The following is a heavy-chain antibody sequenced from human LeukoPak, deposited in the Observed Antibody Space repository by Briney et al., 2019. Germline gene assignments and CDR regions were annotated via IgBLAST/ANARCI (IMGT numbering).Heavy chain of an antibody. Sequence: SETLSLTCTVSGGSISSYHWSWIRQPPGKGLEWIGYICYSGSTNYNPSLKSRVTISVDTSKNQFSPKLSSVTAADTAVYYCARFRSKGNWFDPWGQGTLVTVSS. CDR2: ICYSGST. V-gene: IGHV4-59*01. CDR1: GGSISSYH. J-gene: IGHJ5*02. CDR3: ARFRSKGNWFDP.